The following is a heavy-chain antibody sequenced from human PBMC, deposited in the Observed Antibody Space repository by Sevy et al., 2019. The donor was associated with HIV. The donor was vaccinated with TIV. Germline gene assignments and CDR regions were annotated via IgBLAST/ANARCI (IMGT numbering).Heavy chain of an antibody. V-gene: IGHV1-3*01. CDR1: GYTFTSYA. CDR2: INAGNGNT. J-gene: IGHJ6*02. D-gene: IGHD3-10*01. Sequence: ASVKVSCKASGYTFTSYAMHWVRQAPGQRLEWMGWINAGNGNTKYSQKFQGRVTITRDTSASTAYMELSSLRSEDTAVYYCAREESYYYGSGSPLHGMDVWGQGTTVTISS. CDR3: AREESYYYGSGSPLHGMDV.